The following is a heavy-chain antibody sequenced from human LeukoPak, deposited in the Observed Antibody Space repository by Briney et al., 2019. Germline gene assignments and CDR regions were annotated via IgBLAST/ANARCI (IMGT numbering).Heavy chain of an antibody. CDR2: IYHSGST. J-gene: IGHJ3*02. CDR3: ATLGGGTYYYDSSGYSHAFDI. Sequence: SETLSLTCTVSGYSISSGYYWGWIRQPPGKGLEWIGSIYHSGSTYYNPSLKSRVTISVDTSKNQFSLKLSSVTAADTAVYYCATLGGGTYYYDSSGYSHAFDIWGQGTMVTVSS. CDR1: GYSISSGYY. D-gene: IGHD3-22*01. V-gene: IGHV4-38-2*02.